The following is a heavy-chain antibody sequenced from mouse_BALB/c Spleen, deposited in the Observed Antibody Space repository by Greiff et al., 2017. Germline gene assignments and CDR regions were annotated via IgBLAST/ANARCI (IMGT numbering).Heavy chain of an antibody. Sequence: QVQLQQPGAELVKPGASVKLSCKASGYTFTSYWMHWVKQRPGQGLEWIGEIDPSDSYTNYNQKFKGKATLTVDKSSSTAYMQLSSLTSEDSAVYYCARRHDYDYAMDYWGQGTSVTVSS. CDR3: ARRHDYDYAMDY. J-gene: IGHJ4*01. V-gene: IGHV1-69*02. CDR2: IDPSDSYT. D-gene: IGHD2-4*01. CDR1: GYTFTSYW.